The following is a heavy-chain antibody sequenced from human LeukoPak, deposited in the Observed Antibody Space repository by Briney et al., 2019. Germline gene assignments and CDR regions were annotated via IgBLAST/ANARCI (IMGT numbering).Heavy chain of an antibody. CDR2: INHSGST. V-gene: IGHV4-34*01. CDR3: ARGEVGADRNFDN. CDR1: GESFSGHY. Sequence: SETLSLTCAVYGESFSGHYCSWIRQPPGKGLEWIGEINHSGSTNYDPSLKSRVSISVDTSKNQFSLKLSSVTAADTAVYYCARGEVGADRNFDNWGQGALVTVSS. D-gene: IGHD1-26*01. J-gene: IGHJ4*02.